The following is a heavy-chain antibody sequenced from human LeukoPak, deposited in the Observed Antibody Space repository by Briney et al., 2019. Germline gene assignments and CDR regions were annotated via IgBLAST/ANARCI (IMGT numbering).Heavy chain of an antibody. D-gene: IGHD2-2*01. CDR1: GFTFSSYW. CDR3: ARDGGAYCSSTSCPNPS. V-gene: IGHV3-7*01. CDR2: IKQDGSEK. J-gene: IGHJ5*02. Sequence: GGSLRLSCAASGFTFSSYWMSWVRQAPGKGLEWVANIKQDGSEKYYVDSVKGRFTISRDNAKNSLYLQMNSLRAEDTAVYYCARDGGAYCSSTSCPNPSWGQGTLVTVSS.